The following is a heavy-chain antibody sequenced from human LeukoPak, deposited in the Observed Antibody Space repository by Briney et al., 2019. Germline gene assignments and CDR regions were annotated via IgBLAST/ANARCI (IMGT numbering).Heavy chain of an antibody. D-gene: IGHD4-17*01. CDR3: ARSYGDYDWYFDL. V-gene: IGHV3-48*03. J-gene: IGHJ2*01. CDR2: ISSSGSTI. CDR1: GYTFSSYE. Sequence: SCKASGYTFSSYEMNWVRQAPGKGLEWVSYISSSGSTIYYADSVKGRFTISRDNAKNSLYLQMNSLRAEDTAVYYCARSYGDYDWYFDLWGRGTLVTVSS.